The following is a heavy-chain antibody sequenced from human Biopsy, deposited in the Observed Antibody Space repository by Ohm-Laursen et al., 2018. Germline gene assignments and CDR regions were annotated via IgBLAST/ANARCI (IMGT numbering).Heavy chain of an antibody. D-gene: IGHD3-16*01. CDR1: EFNVDRNH. CDR2: IHGSGRT. V-gene: IGHV3-66*01. Sequence: GSLRLSCAASEFNVDRNHMNWVRRAPGKGLEWVSMIHGSGRTDYADSVKGRFTVSRDNSKDTVYLQMNALRVDDTAMYYCAGAGGHSFWGQGALVTVSS. J-gene: IGHJ4*02. CDR3: AGAGGHSF.